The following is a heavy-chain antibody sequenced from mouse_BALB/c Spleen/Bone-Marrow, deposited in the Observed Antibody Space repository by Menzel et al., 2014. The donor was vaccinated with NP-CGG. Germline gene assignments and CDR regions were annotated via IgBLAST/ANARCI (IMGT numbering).Heavy chain of an antibody. Sequence: VQLQQSGLELVKPGASVRISCEASGYTFTNFYIHWVKQRPGQGLEWIGWIYPGDFNTKFNEKFKDKATLTADKSSSTAYMQLSSLTSEDSAVYFCARKSQRAYESMMYWGPGTSVTVSS. CDR1: GYTFTNFY. CDR2: IYPGDFNT. CDR3: ARKSQRAYESMMY. D-gene: IGHD2-3*01. J-gene: IGHJ4*01. V-gene: IGHV1S56*01.